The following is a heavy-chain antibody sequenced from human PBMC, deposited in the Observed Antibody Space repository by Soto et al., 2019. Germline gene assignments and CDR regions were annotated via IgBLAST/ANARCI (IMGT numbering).Heavy chain of an antibody. V-gene: IGHV5-51*01. J-gene: IGHJ4*02. CDR1: GYSFTSCW. D-gene: IGHD5-18*01. Sequence: PGESLNISCKGSGYSFTSCWIGWVRQMPGKGPEWMGIIYPGDSDTRYSPSFQGQVTISADKSISTAYLQWSSLKASDTAMYYCAREDTAMVHYYIDYWGQGTLVSVSS. CDR2: IYPGDSDT. CDR3: AREDTAMVHYYIDY.